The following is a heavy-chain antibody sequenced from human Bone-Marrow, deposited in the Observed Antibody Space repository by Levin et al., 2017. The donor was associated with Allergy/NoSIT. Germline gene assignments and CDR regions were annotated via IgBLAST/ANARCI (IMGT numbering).Heavy chain of an antibody. V-gene: IGHV4-59*01. CDR1: GGPLNTSY. J-gene: IGHJ3*01. Sequence: TPSETLSLTCTVSGGPLNTSYWNWIRQPPGKGLEWIGYVFHNGVTNYNPSFKSRVTISLDTSRSQFSLKMNSVTTADTALYYCARAPYYYDPDGFYFAFHLWGQGTPVTVSS. CDR3: ARAPYYYDPDGFYFAFHL. CDR2: VFHNGVT. D-gene: IGHD3-22*01.